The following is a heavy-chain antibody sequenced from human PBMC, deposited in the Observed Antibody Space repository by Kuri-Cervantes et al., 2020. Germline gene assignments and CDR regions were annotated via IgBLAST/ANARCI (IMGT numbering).Heavy chain of an antibody. CDR2: IYHSGST. D-gene: IGHD6-13*01. Sequence: SETLSLTCTVSGGSISSSSYYWGWIRQPPGKGLEWIGSIYHSGSTYYNPSLKSRVTISVDTSKNQFSLKLSSVTAADTAVYYCARDRSSSWNWGQGTLVTVSS. CDR1: GGSISSSSYY. J-gene: IGHJ4*02. CDR3: ARDRSSSWN. V-gene: IGHV4-39*07.